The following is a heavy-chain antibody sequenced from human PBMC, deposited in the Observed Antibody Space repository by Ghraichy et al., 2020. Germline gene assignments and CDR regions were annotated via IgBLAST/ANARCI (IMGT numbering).Heavy chain of an antibody. V-gene: IGHV4-61*01. CDR2: IYYSGST. CDR1: GGSVSSGSYY. D-gene: IGHD3-10*01. Sequence: SETLSLTCTVSGGSVSSGSYYWSWIRQPPGKGLEWIGYIYYSGSTNYNPSLKSRVTISVDTSKNQFSLKLSSVTAADTAVYYCARASITMVQGVMGFDYWGQGTLVTVSS. J-gene: IGHJ4*02. CDR3: ARASITMVQGVMGFDY.